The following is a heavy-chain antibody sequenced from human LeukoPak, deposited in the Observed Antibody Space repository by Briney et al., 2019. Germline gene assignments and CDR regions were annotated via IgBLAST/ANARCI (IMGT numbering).Heavy chain of an antibody. CDR1: GFTFSNYN. D-gene: IGHD1-26*01. Sequence: GGSLRLSCAASGFTFSNYNMNWVRQASGQGLEWVSYISSSGNTIYYADSVKGRFPISRDNAKNSLYLQMNSLRAEDTAVYYCARGGSYYNEAFDIWGQGTTVSVSS. CDR3: ARGGSYYNEAFDI. V-gene: IGHV3-48*01. J-gene: IGHJ3*02. CDR2: ISSSGNTI.